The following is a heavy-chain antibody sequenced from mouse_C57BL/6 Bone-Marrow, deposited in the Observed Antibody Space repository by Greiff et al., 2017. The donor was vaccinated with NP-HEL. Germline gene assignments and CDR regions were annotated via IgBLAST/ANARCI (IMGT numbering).Heavy chain of an antibody. CDR2: IYPGSGNT. CDR1: GYSFTSYY. V-gene: IGHV1-66*01. Sequence: VQLQQSGPELVKPGASVKISCKASGYSFTSYYIHWVKQRPGQGLEWIGWIYPGSGNTKYNEKFKGKATLTADTSSSTAYMQLSSLTSEDSAVYYCAGYYGSSLYWYFDGWGTGTTVTVSS. CDR3: AGYYGSSLYWYFDG. J-gene: IGHJ1*03. D-gene: IGHD1-1*01.